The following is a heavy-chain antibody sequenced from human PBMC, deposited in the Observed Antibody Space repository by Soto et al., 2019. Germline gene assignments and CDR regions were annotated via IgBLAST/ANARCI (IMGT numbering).Heavy chain of an antibody. V-gene: IGHV4-61*08. J-gene: IGHJ6*02. CDR1: GGSVSSGGYY. D-gene: IGHD6-13*01. Sequence: SEPLCLTCTVSGGSVSSGGYYWSWIRQPPGKGLEWIVYIYYSGSTNYNPSLKSRVTISVDTSKNQFSLKLSSVTAADTAVYYCAREASSSSRPPRYYYGMDVWGQGTTVTVSS. CDR2: IYYSGST. CDR3: AREASSSSRPPRYYYGMDV.